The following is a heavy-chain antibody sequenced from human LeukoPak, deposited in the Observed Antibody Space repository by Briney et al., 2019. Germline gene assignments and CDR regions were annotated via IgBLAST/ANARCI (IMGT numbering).Heavy chain of an antibody. Sequence: SETLSLTCTVSGGSISSYYWSWIRQPPGKGLEWIGYIYYSGSAGYNPSLKSRVTILVDTSKNQFSLKLSSVTAADTAVYYCARNIAVAANHYYYGMDVWGQGTTVTV. CDR1: GGSISSYY. CDR3: ARNIAVAANHYYYGMDV. J-gene: IGHJ6*02. V-gene: IGHV4-59*01. D-gene: IGHD6-19*01. CDR2: IYYSGSA.